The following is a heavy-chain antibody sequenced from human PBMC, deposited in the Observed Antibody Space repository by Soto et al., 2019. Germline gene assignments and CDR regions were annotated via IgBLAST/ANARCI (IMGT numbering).Heavy chain of an antibody. Sequence: GGSLRLSCPASGFTFSSYAMSWVRQAPGKGLEWVSAISGSGGSTYYADSVKGRFTISRDNSKNTLYLQMNSLRAEDTAVYYCAKTRCPVLEWFCSPGELDYWGQGTLVTVSS. CDR3: AKTRCPVLEWFCSPGELDY. V-gene: IGHV3-23*01. D-gene: IGHD3-3*01. CDR2: ISGSGGST. J-gene: IGHJ4*02. CDR1: GFTFSSYA.